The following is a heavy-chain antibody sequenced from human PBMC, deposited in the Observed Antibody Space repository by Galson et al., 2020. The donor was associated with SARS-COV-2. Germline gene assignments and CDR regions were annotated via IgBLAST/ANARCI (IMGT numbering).Heavy chain of an antibody. CDR3: VRAYQSDWDYDY. Sequence: ASVKVSCKASGYTFTRYGISWVRQAPGQGLEWMGWISPYNGNTKYAQNYRGRVTMTTDTSTSTAYMELRSLRSDDTAVYYCVRAYQSDWDYDYWGQGTLVTVSS. V-gene: IGHV1-18*01. CDR1: GYTFTRYG. CDR2: ISPYNGNT. D-gene: IGHD2-21*01. J-gene: IGHJ4*02.